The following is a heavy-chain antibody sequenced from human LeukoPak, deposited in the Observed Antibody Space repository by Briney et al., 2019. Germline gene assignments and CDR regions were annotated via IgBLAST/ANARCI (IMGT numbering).Heavy chain of an antibody. Sequence: GGSLRLSCAASGFTFSNYGMSWVRQAPGKGLEWVSAISGSSTYTYYADSVKGRFTISRDNAKNSLYLQMNSLRAEDTAVYYCARENSMSYYQFDYWGQGTLVTVSS. J-gene: IGHJ4*02. CDR3: ARENSMSYYQFDY. V-gene: IGHV3-21*04. CDR2: ISGSSTYT. CDR1: GFTFSNYG. D-gene: IGHD1-26*01.